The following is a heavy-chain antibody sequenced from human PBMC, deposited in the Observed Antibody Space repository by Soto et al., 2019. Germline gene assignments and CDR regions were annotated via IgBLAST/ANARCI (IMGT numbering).Heavy chain of an antibody. Sequence: EVQLVESGGGLVQPGGSLRLSCAASGFTFSSYEMNWVRQAPGKGLEWVSYISTNDRTKFYADSVKGRFTISRDNAKNSLYLQMNSLRAEDTAVYYCATTGAAGWYFDLWGRGTLVTVSS. J-gene: IGHJ2*01. V-gene: IGHV3-48*03. CDR1: GFTFSSYE. CDR2: ISTNDRTK. CDR3: ATTGAAGWYFDL. D-gene: IGHD6-19*01.